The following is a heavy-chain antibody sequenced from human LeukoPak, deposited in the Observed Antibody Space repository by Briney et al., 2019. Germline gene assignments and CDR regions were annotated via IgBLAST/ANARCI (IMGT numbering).Heavy chain of an antibody. V-gene: IGHV3-30*18. Sequence: PGGSLRLSCAASGFTFSSYGMHWIRQAPGKGLEWVAVSSYDGNKKYYADSVKGRFTISRDNSKNMLYLQVNSLRTEDTAVYYCAKDGSVAAAGTNFDHWGQGTLVTISS. CDR3: AKDGSVAAAGTNFDH. CDR1: GFTFSSYG. J-gene: IGHJ4*02. CDR2: SSYDGNKK. D-gene: IGHD6-13*01.